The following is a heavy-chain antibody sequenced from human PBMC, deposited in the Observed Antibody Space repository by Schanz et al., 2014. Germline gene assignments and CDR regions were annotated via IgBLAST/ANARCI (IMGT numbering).Heavy chain of an antibody. V-gene: IGHV3-23*04. J-gene: IGHJ5*02. CDR1: GFTLSNYA. Sequence: EVQLVESGGGLAQPGGSLRLSCAASGFTLSNYAMSWVRQAPGKGLEWVSALSEGGGGTHYADSVRGRFTISSDSSQNTLYRQISGLRADDTAVYYCAKAADWPVTRFDPWGQGTLVTVSS. CDR2: LSEGGGGT. CDR3: AKAADWPVTRFDP. D-gene: IGHD3-9*01.